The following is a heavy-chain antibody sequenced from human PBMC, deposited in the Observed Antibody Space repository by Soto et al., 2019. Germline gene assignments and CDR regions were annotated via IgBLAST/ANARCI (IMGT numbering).Heavy chain of an antibody. J-gene: IGHJ6*03. CDR2: IYYSGST. CDR3: ARHVTLWSGHDYFYYYMDV. V-gene: IGHV4-39*01. D-gene: IGHD3-3*01. Sequence: SETLSLTCTVSGGSISSSGYYWGWIRQPPGKGLEWIGSIYYSGSTFYNPSLKSRVTISVDTSKNQFSLKLSSVTAADTAVYYCARHVTLWSGHDYFYYYMDVWGKGTTVTVSS. CDR1: GGSISSSGYY.